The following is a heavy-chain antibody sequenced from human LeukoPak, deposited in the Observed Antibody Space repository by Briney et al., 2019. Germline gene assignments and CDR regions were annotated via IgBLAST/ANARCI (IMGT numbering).Heavy chain of an antibody. J-gene: IGHJ4*02. CDR1: GGSISSYY. CDR3: ARGGGSGYSYG. CDR2: IYYSGST. D-gene: IGHD5-18*01. Sequence: SETLSLTCTVSGGSISSYYWSWIRQPPGKGLEWIGYIYYSGSTNYNPSLKSRVTLSVDTSKNQFSLKLSSVTAADTAVYYCARGGGSGYSYGWGQGTLVTVSS. V-gene: IGHV4-59*01.